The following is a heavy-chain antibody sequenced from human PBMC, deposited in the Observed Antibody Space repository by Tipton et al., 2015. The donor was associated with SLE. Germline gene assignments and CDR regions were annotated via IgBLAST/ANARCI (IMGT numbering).Heavy chain of an antibody. CDR2: ISDGSST. Sequence: SLRLSCAASGFTFTNSWMHWVRQAPGKGLVWVSRISDGSSTTYADSVRGRFTISRDNAKNTLYLQMNSLRAEDTAVYYCAREAAGGWFQHWGQGTLVTVSS. CDR1: GFTFTNSW. D-gene: IGHD6-13*01. J-gene: IGHJ1*01. V-gene: IGHV3-74*03. CDR3: AREAAGGWFQH.